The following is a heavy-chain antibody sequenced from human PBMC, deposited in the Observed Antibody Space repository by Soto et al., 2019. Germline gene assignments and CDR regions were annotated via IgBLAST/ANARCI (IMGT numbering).Heavy chain of an antibody. Sequence: EVPLLESGGGLVQPGGSLRLSCAASGFTFSSYAMSWVRQAPGKGLEWVSAISGSGGSTYYADSVKGRFTISRDNSKNTLYLQMNSLRAEDTAVYYCAKCKELLLGYFDYWGQGTLVTVSS. CDR1: GFTFSSYA. V-gene: IGHV3-23*01. CDR3: AKCKELLLGYFDY. J-gene: IGHJ4*02. CDR2: ISGSGGST. D-gene: IGHD1-26*01.